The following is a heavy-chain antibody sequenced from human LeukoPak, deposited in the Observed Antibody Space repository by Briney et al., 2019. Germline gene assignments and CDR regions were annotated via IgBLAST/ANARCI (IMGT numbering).Heavy chain of an antibody. CDR2: IYPPTGGT. V-gene: IGHV1-2*02. Sequence: GASVKVSCKTSGYTFTAYHMHWVRQAPGQGLEFVGWIYPPTGGTVLAGKFQGRVTMTRDTSISTAYMQLNRLTSDDTAVYFCAKVTATTFGYWGQGTLVTVSS. D-gene: IGHD2-21*02. J-gene: IGHJ4*02. CDR1: GYTFTAYH. CDR3: AKVTATTFGY.